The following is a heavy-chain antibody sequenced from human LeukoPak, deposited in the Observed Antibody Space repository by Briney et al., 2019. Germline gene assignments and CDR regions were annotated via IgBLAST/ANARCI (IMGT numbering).Heavy chain of an antibody. CDR2: IYYSGST. CDR1: GGSNSSYY. D-gene: IGHD3-22*01. Sequence: SETLSLTCTVSGGSNSSYYWSWLRQPPGKGLEWIGYIYYSGSTNYNPSLKSRVTISVDTSKNQFSLKLSSVTAADTAVYYCARGSYDSSGYYYRYWGQGTLVTVSS. CDR3: ARGSYDSSGYYYRY. J-gene: IGHJ4*02. V-gene: IGHV4-59*01.